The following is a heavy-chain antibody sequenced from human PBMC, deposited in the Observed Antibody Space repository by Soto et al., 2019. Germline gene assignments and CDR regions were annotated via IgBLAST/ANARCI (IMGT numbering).Heavy chain of an antibody. D-gene: IGHD3-3*01. CDR2: MNPNRGNT. V-gene: IGHV1-8*01. J-gene: IGHJ4*02. CDR3: ARVDDFWSGYYYEY. CDR1: GYTFTSYD. Sequence: QVQLVQSGAEVKKPGASVKVSCKASGYTFTSYDINWVRQATGQGLEWMGWMNPNRGNTGYAQKFQGRVTMTRNTSISTAYMELSSLRSEDTAVYYCARVDDFWSGYYYEYWGQGTLVTVSS.